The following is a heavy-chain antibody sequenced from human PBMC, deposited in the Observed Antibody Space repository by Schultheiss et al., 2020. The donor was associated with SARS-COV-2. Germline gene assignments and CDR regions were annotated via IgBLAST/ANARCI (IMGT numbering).Heavy chain of an antibody. D-gene: IGHD1-14*01. CDR3: ARDTEAYTPVFDYYYYGMDV. J-gene: IGHJ6*02. CDR2: ISGSGGST. V-gene: IGHV3-23*01. CDR1: GFTFSNYA. Sequence: GESLKISCSASGFTFSNYAMHWVRQAPGKGLEWVSAISGSGGSTYYADSVKGRFTISRDNAKNSLYLQMNSLRAEDTAVYYCARDTEAYTPVFDYYYYGMDVWGQGTTVTVSS.